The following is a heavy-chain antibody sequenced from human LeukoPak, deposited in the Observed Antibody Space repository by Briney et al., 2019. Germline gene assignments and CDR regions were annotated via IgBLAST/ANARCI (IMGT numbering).Heavy chain of an antibody. D-gene: IGHD1-7*01. CDR1: GFTFSSYW. CDR3: ARADFWEGWNYDYYYGMDV. CDR2: IKQDGSEK. J-gene: IGHJ6*02. Sequence: GGSLRLSCAASGFTFSSYWMSWVRQAPGKGLEWVASIKQDGSEKYYVDSVKGRFTISRDNAKNSLYLQMNSLRAEDTAVYYCARADFWEGWNYDYYYGMDVWGQGTTVTVSS. V-gene: IGHV3-7*01.